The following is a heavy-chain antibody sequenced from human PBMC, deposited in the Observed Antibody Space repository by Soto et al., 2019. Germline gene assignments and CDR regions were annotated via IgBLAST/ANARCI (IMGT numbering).Heavy chain of an antibody. CDR1: GGSISSYY. CDR2: INHSGST. V-gene: IGHV4-34*01. Sequence: ASETLSLTCTVSGGSISSYYWSWIRQPPGKGLEWIGEINHSGSTNYNPSLKSRVTISVDTSKNQFSLKLSSVTAADTAVYYCARAAPRYCSGGSCYSGRDSWGQGTLVTVSS. CDR3: ARAAPRYCSGGSCYSGRDS. D-gene: IGHD2-15*01. J-gene: IGHJ4*02.